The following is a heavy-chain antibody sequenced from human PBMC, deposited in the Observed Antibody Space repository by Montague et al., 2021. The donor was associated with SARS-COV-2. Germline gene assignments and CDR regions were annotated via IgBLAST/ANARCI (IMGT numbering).Heavy chain of an antibody. V-gene: IGHV4-34*11. J-gene: IGHJ6*02. CDR3: ARGLLPPRTAIKTNFFGLDV. D-gene: IGHD2-21*02. CDR1: GGLLGSWN. Sequence: SETLSLTCTVDGGLLGSWNSGGDRKRTGQNPSYKRNTYHSGSTKYKPSLKSRVTISIDTSMNQFSLSLSSMTAADTAVYFCARGLLPPRTAIKTNFFGLDVWGQGTTVIVSS. CDR2: TYHSGST.